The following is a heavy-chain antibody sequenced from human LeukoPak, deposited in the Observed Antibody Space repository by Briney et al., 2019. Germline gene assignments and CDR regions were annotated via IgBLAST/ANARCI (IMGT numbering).Heavy chain of an antibody. CDR3: ARIIAVAGNEVFDY. J-gene: IGHJ4*02. D-gene: IGHD6-19*01. Sequence: NASETLSLTCTVSGGSISSYDWSWIRQPPGKGLEWVGYIYYSGSTNYNPSLKSRVTISVDTSKNQFSLKLSSVTAADTAVYYCARIIAVAGNEVFDYWGQGTLVTVS. V-gene: IGHV4-59*08. CDR2: IYYSGST. CDR1: GGSISSYD.